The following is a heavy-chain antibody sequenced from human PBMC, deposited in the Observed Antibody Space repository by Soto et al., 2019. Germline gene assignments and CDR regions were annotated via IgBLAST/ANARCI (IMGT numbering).Heavy chain of an antibody. Sequence: GESLKISCEGSGYNFINYWIGWVRQIPGKGLEWMGIVYPGNSNTIYSPSFQGQVTISADKSTSTAYLHMNSLRAEDAAVYYCAKDQYSSGWYEGNFDYWGQGTLVTVSS. CDR2: VYPGNSNT. CDR1: GYNFINYW. J-gene: IGHJ4*02. CDR3: AKDQYSSGWYEGNFDY. V-gene: IGHV5-51*01. D-gene: IGHD6-19*01.